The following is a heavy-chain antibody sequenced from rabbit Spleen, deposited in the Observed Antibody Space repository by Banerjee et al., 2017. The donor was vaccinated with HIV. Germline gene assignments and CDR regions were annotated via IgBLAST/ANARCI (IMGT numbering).Heavy chain of an antibody. CDR3: ARDTGSSFSSYGMDL. V-gene: IGHV1S40*01. Sequence: QSLEESGGDLVKPGGTLTLTCTASGFSFSGNDYMCWVRQAPGKGLEWISCIAGGSSGFTYSATWAKGRFTISKTSSTTVTLQMTSLTVADTATYFCARDTGSSFSSYGMDLWGPGTLVTVS. CDR1: GFSFSGNDY. CDR2: IAGGSSGFT. J-gene: IGHJ6*01. D-gene: IGHD8-1*01.